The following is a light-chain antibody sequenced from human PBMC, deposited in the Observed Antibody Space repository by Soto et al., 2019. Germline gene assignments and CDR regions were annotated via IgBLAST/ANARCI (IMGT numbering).Light chain of an antibody. J-gene: IGLJ1*01. Sequence: QSALTQPASVSGSPGQSITISCTGTSSDVWGYIYVSWYQQHTGKAPKLMIYDVTSRPSGVSYRFSGSKSGNTASLTISGLQGEYEADYYCSSYTTSSSYVFGTGTKVTVL. CDR1: SSDVWGYIY. V-gene: IGLV2-14*03. CDR2: DVT. CDR3: SSYTTSSSYV.